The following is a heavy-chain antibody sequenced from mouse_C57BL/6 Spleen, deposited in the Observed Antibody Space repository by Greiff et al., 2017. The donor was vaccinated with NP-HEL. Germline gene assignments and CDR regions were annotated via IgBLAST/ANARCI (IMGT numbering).Heavy chain of an antibody. J-gene: IGHJ1*03. CDR3: ARSPHYYYGSSYRYWYFDV. D-gene: IGHD1-1*01. Sequence: QVQLKQSGAELARPGASVKLSCKASGYTFTSYGISWVKQRTGQGLEWIGEIYPRSGNTYYNEKFKGKATLTADKSSSTAYMELRSLTSEDSAVYFCARSPHYYYGSSYRYWYFDVWGTGTTVTVSS. CDR1: GYTFTSYG. CDR2: IYPRSGNT. V-gene: IGHV1-81*01.